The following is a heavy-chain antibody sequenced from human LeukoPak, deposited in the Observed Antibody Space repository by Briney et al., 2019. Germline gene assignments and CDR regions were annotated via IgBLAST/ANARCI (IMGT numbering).Heavy chain of an antibody. CDR3: ATESTSWYGGPPFDT. CDR1: GYTLTELS. J-gene: IGHJ5*02. V-gene: IGHV1-24*01. D-gene: IGHD6-13*01. Sequence: ASVKVSCKVSGYTLTELSMHWVRQAPGKGLEWMGGFDPEDGETIYAQKFQGRVTMTEDTSTDTAYMELSSLRSEDTAVYYCATESTSWYGGPPFDTWAQETWVTVSS. CDR2: FDPEDGET.